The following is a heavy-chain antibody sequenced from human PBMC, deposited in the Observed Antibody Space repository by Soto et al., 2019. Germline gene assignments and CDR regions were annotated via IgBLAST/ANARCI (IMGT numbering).Heavy chain of an antibody. CDR3: TTDPLGYCSSTSCYYYYGMDV. J-gene: IGHJ6*02. CDR1: GFTFSSYA. Sequence: VQLVESGGGVVQPGRSLRLSCAASGFTFSSYAMHWVRQAPGKGLEWVGRIKSKTDGGTTDYAAPVKGRFTISRDDSKNTLYLQMNSLKTEDTAVYYCTTDPLGYCSSTSCYYYYGMDVWGQGTTVTVSS. V-gene: IGHV3-15*01. D-gene: IGHD2-2*01. CDR2: IKSKTDGGTT.